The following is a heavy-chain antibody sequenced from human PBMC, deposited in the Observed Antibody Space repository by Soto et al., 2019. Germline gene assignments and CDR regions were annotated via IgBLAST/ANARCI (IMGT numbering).Heavy chain of an antibody. CDR2: IYPGDSDT. V-gene: IGHV5-51*01. CDR3: ARGVPYYYGSGKPGWFDP. CDR1: VYSFTSYW. D-gene: IGHD3-10*01. J-gene: IGHJ5*02. Sequence: GESLKISCKGSVYSFTSYWIGWVRQMPGKGLEWMGIIYPGDSDTRYSPSFQGQVTISADKSISTAYLQWSSLKASDTAMYYCARGVPYYYGSGKPGWFDPWGQGTLVTVSS.